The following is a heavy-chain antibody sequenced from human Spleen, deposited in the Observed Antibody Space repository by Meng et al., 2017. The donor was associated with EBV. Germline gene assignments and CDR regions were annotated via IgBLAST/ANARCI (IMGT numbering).Heavy chain of an antibody. V-gene: IGHV3-30*18. CDR3: AKDLSGRFDP. CDR1: GFSFSNAW. D-gene: IGHD1-14*01. CDR2: IPSDASHNK. Sequence: VQLVASGGGLAKPGGSLRLSCAASGFSFSNAWMTWVRQAPGKGLEWMAIIPSDASHNKYYADSVKGRFTISRDNSKNTLYLQMNSLKIEDTAVYYCAKDLSGRFDPWGQGTLVTVSS. J-gene: IGHJ5*02.